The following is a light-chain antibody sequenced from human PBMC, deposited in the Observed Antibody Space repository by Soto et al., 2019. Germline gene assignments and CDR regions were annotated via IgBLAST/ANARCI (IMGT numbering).Light chain of an antibody. V-gene: IGKV3-15*01. CDR3: QRYNNWPLT. J-gene: IGKJ4*01. CDR1: QGIGST. Sequence: EIVMTQSPATLSVSPGERVPLPCRASQGIGSTLAWYQQKPGQTPRLLIYDSSTRATGIPARFSGSGSGTEFTLTINGLQSEDFAVYYCQRYNNWPLTFGGGTKVAIK. CDR2: DSS.